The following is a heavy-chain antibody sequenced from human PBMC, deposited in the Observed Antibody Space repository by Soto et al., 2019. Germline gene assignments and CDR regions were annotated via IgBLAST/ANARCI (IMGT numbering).Heavy chain of an antibody. J-gene: IGHJ4*02. V-gene: IGHV3-66*01. D-gene: IGHD3-16*02. CDR2: IYSGGST. Sequence: EVQLVESGGGLVQPGGSLRLSCAASGFTVSSNYMSWVRQAPGKGLEWVSVIYSGGSTYYADSVKGRFTISRDNSKNTLYLQMNSLRAEDTAVYYCERDVMITFGGVIVRSAFDYWGQGTLVTVSS. CDR1: GFTVSSNY. CDR3: ERDVMITFGGVIVRSAFDY.